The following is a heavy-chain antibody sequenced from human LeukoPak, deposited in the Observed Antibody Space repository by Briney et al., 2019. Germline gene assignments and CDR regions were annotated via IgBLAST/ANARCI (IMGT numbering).Heavy chain of an antibody. CDR1: GFIFSSYE. D-gene: IGHD3-22*01. CDR3: ARGHSSGYSVGY. J-gene: IGHJ4*02. V-gene: IGHV3-48*03. Sequence: GGSLRLSCGASGFIFSSYEMNWVRQAPGKGLEWVSYISSSGSTMYYAGSVKGRFTISRDNAKNSLYLQMNSLRAEDTAVYYCARGHSSGYSVGYWGQGTLVTVSS. CDR2: ISSSGSTM.